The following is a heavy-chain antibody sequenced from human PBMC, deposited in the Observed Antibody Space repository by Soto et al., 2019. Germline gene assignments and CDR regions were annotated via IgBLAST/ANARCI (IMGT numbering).Heavy chain of an antibody. Sequence: SETLSLTCAVYGGSFSGYYWSWIRQTPGKGLEWIGEINHSGSTNYNPSLKSRVTISVDTSKNHFSLKLSSVTAADTAVYYFARPIRQWLGLRYYYGMDVWGQGTTVTVSS. CDR2: INHSGST. CDR3: ARPIRQWLGLRYYYGMDV. D-gene: IGHD6-19*01. V-gene: IGHV4-34*01. J-gene: IGHJ6*02. CDR1: GGSFSGYY.